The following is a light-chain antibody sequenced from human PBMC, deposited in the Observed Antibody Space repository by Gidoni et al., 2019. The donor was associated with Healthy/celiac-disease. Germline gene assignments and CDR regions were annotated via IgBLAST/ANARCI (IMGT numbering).Light chain of an antibody. CDR2: KAS. CDR1: QSISSW. V-gene: IGKV1-5*03. J-gene: IGKJ1*01. Sequence: DIQMTQSPSTLSASVGDRVTITCRASQSISSWLAWYQQKPGKAAKLLIYKASSLESGVPSRFSGSGSGTEFTLTISSLQPDDFATYYCQQYNSYQFGQXTKVEIK. CDR3: QQYNSYQ.